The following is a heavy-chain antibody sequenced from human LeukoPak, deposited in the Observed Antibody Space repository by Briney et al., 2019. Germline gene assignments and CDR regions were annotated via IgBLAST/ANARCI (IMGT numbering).Heavy chain of an antibody. D-gene: IGHD1-1*01. CDR1: GFTFSSYS. CDR3: ARERYNWNDVGWFDP. Sequence: GSLRLSCAASGFTFSSYSMNWVRQAPGKGLEWVSSISSSSSYIYYANSVKGRFTISRDNAKNSLYLQMNSLRAEDTAVYYCARERYNWNDVGWFDPWGQGTLVTVSS. J-gene: IGHJ5*02. V-gene: IGHV3-21*01. CDR2: ISSSSSYI.